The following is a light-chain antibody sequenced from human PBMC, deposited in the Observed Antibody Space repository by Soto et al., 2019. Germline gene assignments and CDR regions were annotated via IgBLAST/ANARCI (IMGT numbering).Light chain of an antibody. J-gene: IGLJ2*01. V-gene: IGLV2-8*01. CDR2: EVS. CDR1: SSDIGLYNY. CDR3: SSYAGGNNLV. Sequence: QSVLTQPPSASGSPGQSVTISCTGTSSDIGLYNYVSWYQQHPGKAPKVIIFEVSQRPSGVPYRFSGSKSGNTASLTVSGLQAEDEANYFCSSYAGGNNLVFGGGTKVTVL.